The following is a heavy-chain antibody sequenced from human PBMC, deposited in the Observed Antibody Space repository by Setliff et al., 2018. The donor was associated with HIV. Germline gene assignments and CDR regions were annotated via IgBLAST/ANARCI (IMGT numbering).Heavy chain of an antibody. D-gene: IGHD6-19*01. V-gene: IGHV1-18*01. CDR2: ISAYNGNT. CDR3: ASGSGWSDSYYYAMDI. CDR1: GYTFTSYG. J-gene: IGHJ6*02. Sequence: ASVKVSCKASGYTFTSYGMSWVRQAPGQGLEWMGWISAYNGNTHYAQKLQGRVTMTTDTSTGTAYMELRSLRSDDTAVYYCASGSGWSDSYYYAMDIWGQGTTVTVSS.